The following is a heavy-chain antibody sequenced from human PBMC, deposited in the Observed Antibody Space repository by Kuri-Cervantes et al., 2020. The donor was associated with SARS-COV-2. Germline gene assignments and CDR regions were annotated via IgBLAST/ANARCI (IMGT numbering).Heavy chain of an antibody. Sequence: ASVKDSCKTSGYTFTGYYIHWVRQAPGQGLEWMGWINPRNDVTNHVPRFQDRATMSTDTSITTAYMELSRLRSDDTALYYCARAKNTWIDNPGWPLEYWGQGTLVTVSS. CDR2: INPRNDVT. J-gene: IGHJ4*02. CDR3: ARAKNTWIDNPGWPLEY. CDR1: GYTFTGYY. D-gene: IGHD5-12*01. V-gene: IGHV1-2*02.